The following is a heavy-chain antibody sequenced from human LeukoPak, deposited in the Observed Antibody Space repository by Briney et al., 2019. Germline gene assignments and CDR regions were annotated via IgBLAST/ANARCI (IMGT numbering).Heavy chain of an antibody. CDR2: IYHSGST. CDR3: ARVAVGTAMVFDY. CDR1: GYSISSGYY. D-gene: IGHD5-18*01. V-gene: IGHV4-38-2*02. J-gene: IGHJ4*02. Sequence: SETLSLTCTVSGYSISSGYYWGWIRQPPGKGLEWIGSIYHSGSTYYTPSLKSRVTLSVYTSKNQFSLTLSPLTAADTAVYYCARVAVGTAMVFDYWGQGTLVTVSS.